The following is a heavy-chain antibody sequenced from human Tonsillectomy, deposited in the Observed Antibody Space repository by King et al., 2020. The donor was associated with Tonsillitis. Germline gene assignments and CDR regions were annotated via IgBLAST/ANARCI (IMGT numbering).Heavy chain of an antibody. Sequence: QLVQSGAEVKKPGASLKISCKGSGYRFTTYWIGWVRQMPGKGLEWMGIIYPDDSDTRYSPSFQGQVTISADRSISTAYLQWSSLKASDTAMYYCARHRGDYGDSVDYWGQGTLVTVSS. J-gene: IGHJ4*02. CDR3: ARHRGDYGDSVDY. V-gene: IGHV5-51*01. CDR2: IYPDDSDT. CDR1: GYRFTTYW. D-gene: IGHD4-17*01.